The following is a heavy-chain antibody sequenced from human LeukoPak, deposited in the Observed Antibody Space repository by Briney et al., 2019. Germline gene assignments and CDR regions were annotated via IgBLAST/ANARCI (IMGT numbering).Heavy chain of an antibody. J-gene: IGHJ4*02. V-gene: IGHV3-23*01. CDR2: ISASGGNT. CDR3: ARDKGVAARPVFDS. CDR1: GFTFSTYA. D-gene: IGHD6-6*01. Sequence: PGGSLRLSCAASGFTFSTYAMTWVRQAPGKGLEWVPSISASGGNTDNADSVKGRFTISRDNSKNSLYLQMNSLRAEDTALYYCARDKGVAARPVFDSWGRGTLVTVSS.